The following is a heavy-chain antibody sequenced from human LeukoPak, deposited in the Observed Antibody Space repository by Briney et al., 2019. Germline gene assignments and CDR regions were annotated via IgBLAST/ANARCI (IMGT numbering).Heavy chain of an antibody. V-gene: IGHV3-23*01. CDR1: GFTFSTYA. CDR2: ISGSGDTT. Sequence: GGSLRLSCAASGFTFSTYAMSWVRQAPGEGLEWVSSISGSGDTTYYADSVKGRFTISSDKSRNTLYLQMHSLRDEDTAVYYCAKGSRDSTSYCFDYWGQGTLVTVSS. D-gene: IGHD3-22*01. CDR3: AKGSRDSTSYCFDY. J-gene: IGHJ4*02.